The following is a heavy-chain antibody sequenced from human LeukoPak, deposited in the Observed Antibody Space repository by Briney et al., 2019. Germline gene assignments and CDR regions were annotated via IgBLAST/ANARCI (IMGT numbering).Heavy chain of an antibody. CDR2: ISSHGGST. J-gene: IGHJ4*02. V-gene: IGHV3-64D*06. D-gene: IGHD1-26*01. Sequence: GGSLRISCSASGFTFSSYAMHWIRQAPGKGLEYVSAISSHGGSTYYADSVKGRFTISRDNSKNTLYLQMRRLRAEEKAVYYCVKANGMGWYSGYFDYWGQGTLVTVSS. CDR1: GFTFSSYA. CDR3: VKANGMGWYSGYFDY.